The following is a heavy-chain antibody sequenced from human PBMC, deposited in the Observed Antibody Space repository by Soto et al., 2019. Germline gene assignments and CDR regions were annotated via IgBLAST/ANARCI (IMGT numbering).Heavy chain of an antibody. CDR2: FNYSGST. CDR3: ARPIEGGSSGYYH. J-gene: IGHJ5*02. Sequence: QLQLQESGPGLVKPSETLSLTCTVSGGSISSSNYYWAWIRQPPGKGLEWIGSFNYSGSTYYKSSLKCLVSISVDTSKNQFSRKRRSVTAADTAVYYCARPIEGGSSGYYHWGQGTLVTVSS. D-gene: IGHD3-22*01. V-gene: IGHV4-39*01. CDR1: GGSISSSNYY.